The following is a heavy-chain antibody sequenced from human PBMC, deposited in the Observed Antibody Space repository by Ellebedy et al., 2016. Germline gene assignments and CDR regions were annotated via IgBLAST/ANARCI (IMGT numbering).Heavy chain of an antibody. CDR1: GFTFSSYA. CDR3: ARDPYPSYYYDSSEVMTN. D-gene: IGHD3-22*01. CDR2: ISSSSSYI. Sequence: GESLKISXAASGFTFSSYAMSWVRQAPGKGLEWVSSISSSSSYIYYADSVKGRFTISRDNAKNSLYLQMNSLRAEDTAVYYCARDPYPSYYYDSSEVMTNWGQGTLVTVSS. J-gene: IGHJ4*02. V-gene: IGHV3-21*01.